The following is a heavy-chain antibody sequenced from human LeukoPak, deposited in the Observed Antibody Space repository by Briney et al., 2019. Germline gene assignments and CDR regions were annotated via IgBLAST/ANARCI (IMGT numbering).Heavy chain of an antibody. Sequence: SQTRSLASTVSGGSITSGSYYWSWIRQPAGKGLEWIGRIYTSGSTHYNPSLKSRVTISVDTYKHQFSLKLSSVTAADTAVYYCARAGYSSSSTGLSWGQGTLVTVSS. CDR1: GGSITSGSYY. V-gene: IGHV4-61*02. J-gene: IGHJ5*02. D-gene: IGHD6-13*01. CDR2: IYTSGST. CDR3: ARAGYSSSSTGLS.